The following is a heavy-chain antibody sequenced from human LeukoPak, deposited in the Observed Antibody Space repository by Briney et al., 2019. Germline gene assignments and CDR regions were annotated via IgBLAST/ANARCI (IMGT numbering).Heavy chain of an antibody. D-gene: IGHD3-22*01. Sequence: GGSLRLSCAASGFTFSSYAMSWVRQAPGKGLEWVSAISGSGGSTYYADSVKGRFTISRDNSKNTLYLQMNSLRAEDTAVYYCAKDYDSSGYYPDFGYWGQGTLVTVSS. J-gene: IGHJ4*02. CDR1: GFTFSSYA. CDR2: ISGSGGST. V-gene: IGHV3-23*01. CDR3: AKDYDSSGYYPDFGY.